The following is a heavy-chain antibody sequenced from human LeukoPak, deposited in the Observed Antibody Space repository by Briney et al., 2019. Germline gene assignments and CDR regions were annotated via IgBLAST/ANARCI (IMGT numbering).Heavy chain of an antibody. Sequence: PSETLSLTCAVYGGSFSGYYWSWIRQPPGKGLEWIGEINHSGSTNYNPSLKSRVTISVDTSKNQFSLKLSSVTAADTAVYYCARHRRRGYVWGSYRSELWFDPWGQGTLVTVSS. CDR1: GGSFSGYY. V-gene: IGHV4-34*01. D-gene: IGHD3-16*02. CDR2: INHSGST. CDR3: ARHRRRGYVWGSYRSELWFDP. J-gene: IGHJ5*02.